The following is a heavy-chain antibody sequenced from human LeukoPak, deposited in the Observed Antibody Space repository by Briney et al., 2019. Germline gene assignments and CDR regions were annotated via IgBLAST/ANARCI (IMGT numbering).Heavy chain of an antibody. Sequence: SETLSLTCSVSDDSITMYYWTWIRQPPGKGLEWIGTMYHSGSTYYNPSLKSRVTISVDTSKNQFSLKLRSVTAADTAVYYCARYDVWGSYRAFDYWGQGTLVTVSS. CDR2: MYHSGST. D-gene: IGHD3-16*02. V-gene: IGHV4-38-2*02. CDR1: DDSITMYY. J-gene: IGHJ4*02. CDR3: ARYDVWGSYRAFDY.